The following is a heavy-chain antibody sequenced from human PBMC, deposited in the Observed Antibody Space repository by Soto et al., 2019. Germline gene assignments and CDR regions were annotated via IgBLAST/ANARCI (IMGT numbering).Heavy chain of an antibody. J-gene: IGHJ4*02. Sequence: GGSLRLSCAASGFTFTANAMSWVRQAPGKGLEWVSGISNTGASTYYADSVKGRFTISRDSSKNTLYLQMRSLRAEDTAVYYCAKVGSVYGVFDYWGQGNLVTVSS. CDR1: GFTFTANA. V-gene: IGHV3-23*01. CDR3: AKVGSVYGVFDY. CDR2: ISNTGAST. D-gene: IGHD3-10*01.